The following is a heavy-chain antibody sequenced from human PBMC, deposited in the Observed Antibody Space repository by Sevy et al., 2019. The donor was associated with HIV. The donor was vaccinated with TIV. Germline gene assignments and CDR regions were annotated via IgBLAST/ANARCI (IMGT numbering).Heavy chain of an antibody. D-gene: IGHD3-9*01. CDR1: GFAFSTHA. V-gene: IGHV3-23*01. CDR3: AKDLDYDILTGYSRNYYGMDV. CDR2: ISGSGGST. Sequence: GGSLRLSCAASGFAFSTHAMHWVRQAPGKGLEWVSAISGSGGSTYYADSVKGRLTISRGNSKNTLYRQMNSLRAEDTAVYYCAKDLDYDILTGYSRNYYGMDVWGQGTTVTVSS. J-gene: IGHJ6*02.